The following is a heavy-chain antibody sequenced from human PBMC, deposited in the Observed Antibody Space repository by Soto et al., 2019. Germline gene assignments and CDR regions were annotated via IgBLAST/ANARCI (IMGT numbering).Heavy chain of an antibody. J-gene: IGHJ6*02. CDR2: IIPIFGTA. V-gene: IGHV1-69*13. D-gene: IGHD4-17*01. CDR3: ARGRLTTVVTNYYYYGMDV. Sequence: SVKVSCKASGGTFSSYAISWVRQAPGQGLEWMGGIIPIFGTANYAQKFQGRVAITADESTSTAYMELSSLRSEDTAVYYCARGRLTTVVTNYYYYGMDVWGQGTTVTVSS. CDR1: GGTFSSYA.